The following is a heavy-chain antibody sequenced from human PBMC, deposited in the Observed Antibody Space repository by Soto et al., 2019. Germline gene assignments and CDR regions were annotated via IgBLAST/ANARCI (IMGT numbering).Heavy chain of an antibody. D-gene: IGHD4-17*01. CDR2: IIPIFGTA. J-gene: IGHJ4*02. CDR1: GGTFSSYA. CDR3: ARETTVTTNSNFDY. V-gene: IGHV1-69*13. Sequence: VKVSCKASGGTFSSYASSWVRQAPGQGLEWMGGIIPIFGTANYAQKFQGRVTITADESTSTAYMELSSLRSEDTAVYYCARETTVTTNSNFDYWGQGTLVTVSS.